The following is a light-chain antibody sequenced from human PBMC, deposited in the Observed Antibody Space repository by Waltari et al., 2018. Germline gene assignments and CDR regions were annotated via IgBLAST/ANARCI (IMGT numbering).Light chain of an antibody. CDR1: QSIGSS. J-gene: IGKJ4*01. CDR3: QQCNSYLLT. V-gene: IGKV1-5*03. CDR2: EAS. Sequence: DIQMTQSPSTLSASVGDRVTITCRASQSIGSSLAWYQHKPGKAPKVVIYEASSLESGVASRFSGSGAGTEFTLTISSLQPDDFATYYCQQCNSYLLTFGGGTKVEIK.